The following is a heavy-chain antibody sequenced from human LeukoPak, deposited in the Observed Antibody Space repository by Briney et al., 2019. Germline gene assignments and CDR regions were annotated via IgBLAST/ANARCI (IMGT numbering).Heavy chain of an antibody. V-gene: IGHV4-39*07. CDR2: IYYSGST. Sequence: KPSGTLSLTCTVSGGSISSSSYYWGWIRQPPGKGLEWIGSIYYSGSTYYNPSLKSRVTISVDTSKNQFSLKLSSVTAADTAVYYCARRSMSSSWSYYYYYYMDVWGKGTTVTVSS. J-gene: IGHJ6*03. CDR3: ARRSMSSSWSYYYYYYMDV. D-gene: IGHD6-13*01. CDR1: GGSISSSSYY.